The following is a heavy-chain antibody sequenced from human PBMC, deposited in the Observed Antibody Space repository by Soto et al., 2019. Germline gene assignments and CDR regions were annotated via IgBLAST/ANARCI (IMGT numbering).Heavy chain of an antibody. D-gene: IGHD6-19*01. J-gene: IGHJ6*02. V-gene: IGHV4-59*01. CDR3: ARGFSSVSMDA. CDR2: IYSSGSA. CDR1: GGSISSYY. Sequence: PSETLSLTCTVSGGSISSYYWSWIRQPPGKGLEWIGYIYSSGSANYNPSLKSRVTISRDTSKNQISLKVASVTAADTAGYYCARGFSSVSMDAWGQGTTVTVSS.